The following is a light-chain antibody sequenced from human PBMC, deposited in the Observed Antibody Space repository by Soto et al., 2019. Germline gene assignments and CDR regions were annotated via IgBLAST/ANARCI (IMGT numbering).Light chain of an antibody. CDR2: AAS. CDR3: QQLHSYPPT. CDR1: QGISSY. V-gene: IGKV1-9*01. J-gene: IGKJ3*01. Sequence: DIQLTQSPSFLSASVGDRVTITCRASQGISSYLAWYQQKPGKAPKLLMYAASTLQSGVPSRFSGSGSGTEFTLTISSLQPEDFATHYCQQLHSYPPTFGPGTKVDIK.